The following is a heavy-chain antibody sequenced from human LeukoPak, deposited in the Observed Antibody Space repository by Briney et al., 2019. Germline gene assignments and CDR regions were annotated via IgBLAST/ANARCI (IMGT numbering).Heavy chain of an antibody. V-gene: IGHV4-34*01. CDR1: GGSFSGYY. D-gene: IGHD2-2*01. J-gene: IGHJ5*01. CDR3: ARLGSTWYFPDS. Sequence: SETLSLTCAVCGGSFSGYYWSWIRQSPGKGLEWIGEINHSGSTNYNPSLKSRFIISVDTSKNQFSLRLNSVTAADTAVYYCARLGSTWYFPDSWGQGTLVTLSS. CDR2: INHSGST.